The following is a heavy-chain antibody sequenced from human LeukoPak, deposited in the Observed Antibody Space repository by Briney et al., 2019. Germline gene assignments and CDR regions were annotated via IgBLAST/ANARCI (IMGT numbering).Heavy chain of an antibody. Sequence: SETLSLTCTVSGGSISTYYWSWIRQPPGKGLEWIGYIYYSGSTNYNPSLKSRVTISVDTSKNQFSLKLTSVTAADTAVYYSAVTYYYGSGSSLGYYYMDVWGKGTTVTISS. CDR3: AVTYYYGSGSSLGYYYMDV. J-gene: IGHJ6*03. CDR2: IYYSGST. D-gene: IGHD3-10*01. V-gene: IGHV4-59*08. CDR1: GGSISTYY.